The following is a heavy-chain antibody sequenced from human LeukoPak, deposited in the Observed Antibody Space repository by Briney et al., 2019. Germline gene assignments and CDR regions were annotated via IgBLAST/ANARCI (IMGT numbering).Heavy chain of an antibody. CDR2: IYYSGST. Sequence: PSETLSLTCTVSGGSISSHYWSWIRQPPGKGLEWIGYIYYSGSTNYNPSLKSRVTMSVDTSKNQFSLKLSSVTAADTAVYYCARDLFPQPYFDYWGQGTLVTVSS. CDR1: GGSISSHY. J-gene: IGHJ4*02. CDR3: ARDLFPQPYFDY. V-gene: IGHV4-59*11. D-gene: IGHD3-3*01.